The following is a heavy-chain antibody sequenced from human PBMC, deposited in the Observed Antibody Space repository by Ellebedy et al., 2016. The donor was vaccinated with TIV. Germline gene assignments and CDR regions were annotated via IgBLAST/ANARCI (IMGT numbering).Heavy chain of an antibody. Sequence: SETLSLTXTVSGGSISSGGYYWSWIRQHPGKGLEWIGYIYYSGSTYYNPSLKSRVTISVDTSKNQFSLKLSSVTAADTAVYYCARAGPSTGVIIGNNWFDPWGQGTLVTVSS. CDR3: ARAGPSTGVIIGNNWFDP. CDR2: IYYSGST. V-gene: IGHV4-31*03. J-gene: IGHJ5*02. CDR1: GGSISSGGYY. D-gene: IGHD3-3*01.